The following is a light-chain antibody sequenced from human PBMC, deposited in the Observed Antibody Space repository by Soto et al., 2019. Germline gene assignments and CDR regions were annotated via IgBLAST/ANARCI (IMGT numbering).Light chain of an antibody. CDR3: QKFHSYQLT. CDR1: QCISSS. Sequence: AIRRTHSPSSLSASTVDRVTITFRASQCISSSLAWFQQKTGQATKLLIYAASSLQRGVPSRFSGSGSGTDFTLTISYMQSEDFANYYCQKFHSYQLTGGGGT. J-gene: IGKJ4*01. V-gene: IGKV1-8*01. CDR2: AAS.